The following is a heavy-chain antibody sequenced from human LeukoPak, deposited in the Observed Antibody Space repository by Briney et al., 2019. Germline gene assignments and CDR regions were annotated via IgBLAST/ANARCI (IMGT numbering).Heavy chain of an antibody. V-gene: IGHV4-59*08. CDR2: IYYSGST. Sequence: SETLFLTCTVSGGSISSYYWSWIRQPPGKGLEWIGYIYYSGSTNYNPSLKSRVTISVDTSKNQFSLKLSSVTAADTAVYYCARHMYYYDSSGYYYTPPAFDIWGQGTMVTVSS. CDR1: GGSISSYY. J-gene: IGHJ3*02. CDR3: ARHMYYYDSSGYYYTPPAFDI. D-gene: IGHD3-22*01.